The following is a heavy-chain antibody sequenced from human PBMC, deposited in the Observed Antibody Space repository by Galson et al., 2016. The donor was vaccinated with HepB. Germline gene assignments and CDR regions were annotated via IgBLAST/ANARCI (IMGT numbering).Heavy chain of an antibody. Sequence: SETLSLTCAVSGGSISNDYWWSWVRQSPGKGLEWIGEIYQTGTANYDPSLTRRATISLDKSKNQFSLRLDSVTAADTAVYYCTRGTLGTAATMAFDYWGQGTLVSVSS. D-gene: IGHD4/OR15-4a*01. J-gene: IGHJ4*02. CDR1: GGSISNDYW. V-gene: IGHV4-4*02. CDR3: TRGTLGTAATMAFDY. CDR2: IYQTGTA.